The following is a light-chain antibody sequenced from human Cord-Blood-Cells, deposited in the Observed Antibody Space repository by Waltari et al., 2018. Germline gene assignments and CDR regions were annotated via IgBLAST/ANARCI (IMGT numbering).Light chain of an antibody. Sequence: EIVLTQSPGTLSLSPGERATLSCRASQSVSSSYLACYQQKPGQAPRLPIYGASSRATGIPDRFSGSGSGTDFTLTISRLEPEDFAVYYCQQYGSSWTFGQGTKVEIK. V-gene: IGKV3-20*01. CDR1: QSVSSSY. CDR3: QQYGSSWT. CDR2: GAS. J-gene: IGKJ1*01.